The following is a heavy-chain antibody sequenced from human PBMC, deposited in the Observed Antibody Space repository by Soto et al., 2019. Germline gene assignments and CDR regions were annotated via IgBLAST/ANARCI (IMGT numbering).Heavy chain of an antibody. CDR3: ARGPTGWYGYDY. CDR1: GFSFSSSW. CDR2: TNSDGSTT. D-gene: IGHD6-19*01. J-gene: IGHJ4*02. V-gene: IGHV3-74*01. Sequence: EVQLVESGGGLIQPGGSLRLSCAASGFSFSSSWMHWVRQAPGKGLVWVSRTNSDGSTTNYADSVKGRFTISRDNDKNTLYLQMNSLRAEDTAVYYCARGPTGWYGYDYWGQGTLVTVSS.